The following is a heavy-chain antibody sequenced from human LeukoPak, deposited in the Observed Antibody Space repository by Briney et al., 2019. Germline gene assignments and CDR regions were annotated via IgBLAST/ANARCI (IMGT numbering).Heavy chain of an antibody. D-gene: IGHD5-12*01. Sequence: PSETLSLTCTVAGASITTSYWNWIRQSAENGLEWIGRSYGLGITTYNPSLKSRVTMSVDTSKNQFSLKLSSVTAADTAVYYCARAGGYSGYVMPGGYFDYWGQGTLVTVSS. CDR3: ARAGGYSGYVMPGGYFDY. V-gene: IGHV4-4*07. CDR2: SYGLGIT. CDR1: GASITTSY. J-gene: IGHJ4*02.